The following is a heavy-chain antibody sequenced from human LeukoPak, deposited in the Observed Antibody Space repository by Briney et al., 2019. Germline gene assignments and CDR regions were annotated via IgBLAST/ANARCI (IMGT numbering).Heavy chain of an antibody. V-gene: IGHV3-15*01. CDR1: GFTFSSYW. CDR2: IKSKTDGGTT. Sequence: GGSLRLSCAASGFTFSSYWMSWVRQAPGKGLEWVGRIKSKTDGGTTDYAAPVKGRFTISRDDSKNTLYLQMNSLKTEDTAVYYCTTDSVVVPAAWDYWGQGTLVTVSS. D-gene: IGHD2-2*01. CDR3: TTDSVVVPAAWDY. J-gene: IGHJ4*02.